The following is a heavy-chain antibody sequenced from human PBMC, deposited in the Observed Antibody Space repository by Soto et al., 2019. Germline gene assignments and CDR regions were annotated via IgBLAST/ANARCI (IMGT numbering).Heavy chain of an antibody. CDR3: TTNPPLYYGDYFDAFDI. D-gene: IGHD4-17*01. CDR1: GFTFSNAW. Sequence: EVQLVESGGGLVKPGGSLRLSCAASGFTFSNAWMNWVRQAPGKGLEWVGRIKSKTDGGTTDYAAPVKGRFTISRDDSKNTLYLQMNSLKTEDTAVYYCTTNPPLYYGDYFDAFDIWGQGTMVTVSS. CDR2: IKSKTDGGTT. V-gene: IGHV3-15*07. J-gene: IGHJ3*02.